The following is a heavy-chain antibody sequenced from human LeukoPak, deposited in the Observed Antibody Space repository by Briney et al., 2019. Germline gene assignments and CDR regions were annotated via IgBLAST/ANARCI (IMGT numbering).Heavy chain of an antibody. Sequence: GGSLSLSCAPSLFTFSIYSKRCVRQAPGKGLEWVSYISSSSSTIYYADSVKGRFTISRDNAKNSLYLQMNSLRDTALPFYYCARVERWFGALLSPWGQGTLVTVSS. CDR3: ARVERWFGALLSP. CDR2: ISSSSSTI. J-gene: IGHJ5*02. D-gene: IGHD3-10*01. CDR1: LFTFSIYS. V-gene: IGHV3-48*02.